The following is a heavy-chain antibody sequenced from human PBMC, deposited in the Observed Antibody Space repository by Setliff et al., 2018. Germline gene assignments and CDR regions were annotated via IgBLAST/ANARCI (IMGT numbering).Heavy chain of an antibody. Sequence: SETLSLTCAVYGGSFSSFYWSWIRQPPGKGLEWIGDINHSGTTNYNPSLKSRVTISVDTSKKQFSLKLSSVTAADTAVYYCAKFGPLDLTGDWAFDNWGQGTPVTVSS. V-gene: IGHV4-34*01. J-gene: IGHJ4*02. CDR1: GGSFSSFY. D-gene: IGHD7-27*01. CDR2: INHSGTT. CDR3: AKFGPLDLTGDWAFDN.